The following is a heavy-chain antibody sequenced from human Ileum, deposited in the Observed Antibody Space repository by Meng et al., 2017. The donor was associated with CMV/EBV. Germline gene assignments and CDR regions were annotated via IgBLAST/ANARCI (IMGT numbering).Heavy chain of an antibody. CDR3: ARWTGANPWDY. CDR1: GASISTSSYF. J-gene: IGHJ4*02. Sequence: SETLSLTCTVSGASISTSSYFWGWTRQPPGKGLEWIGYIYESATTFYNPSLKSRVTISVDTAKNQFTLRLTSVTAADTAVYYCARWTGANPWDYWGQGTLVTVSS. CDR2: IYESATT. V-gene: IGHV4-39*06. D-gene: IGHD4/OR15-4a*01.